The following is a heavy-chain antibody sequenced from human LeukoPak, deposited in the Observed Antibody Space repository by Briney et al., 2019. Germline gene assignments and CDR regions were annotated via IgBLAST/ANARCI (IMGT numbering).Heavy chain of an antibody. CDR1: GFTFSDYR. CDR3: ARGGGGLGV. J-gene: IGHJ6*02. Sequence: PGGSLRLSCAASGFTFSDYRMYWVRQPPGKGLVWAAYINTEGRTTKYADSVRGRFTISRYNAKNTLYLQMNRLRAEDTAVYYCARGGGGLGVWGQGTTVTVSS. V-gene: IGHV3-74*03. CDR2: INTEGRTT.